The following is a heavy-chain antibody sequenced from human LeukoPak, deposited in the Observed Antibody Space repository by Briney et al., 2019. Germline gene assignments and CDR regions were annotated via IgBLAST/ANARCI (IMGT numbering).Heavy chain of an antibody. D-gene: IGHD4-11*01. J-gene: IGHJ4*02. CDR1: GFTFSNYG. CDR3: ARDDSSLAPFDY. CDR2: IWYDGSKK. V-gene: IGHV3-33*01. Sequence: PGRSLRLSCAASGFTFSNYGFHWVRQAPGKGLEWVSVIWYDGSKKYYAESVKGRFTISRDSFKNTLYLQMNSLKVEDTAVYYCARDDSSLAPFDYWGQGTLVNVSS.